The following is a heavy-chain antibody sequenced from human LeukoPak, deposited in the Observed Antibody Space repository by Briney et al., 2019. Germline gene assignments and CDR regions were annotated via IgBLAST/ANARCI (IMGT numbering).Heavy chain of an antibody. D-gene: IGHD6-6*01. CDR1: GFTFSSYG. V-gene: IGHV3-30*19. Sequence: GGSLRPSCAASGFTFSSYGMHWVRQAPGKGLEWVAVISYDGSNKYYADSAKGRFTISRDNSKNTLYLQMNSLRAEDTAVYYCARAPRNDYWGQGTLVTVSS. CDR2: ISYDGSNK. CDR3: ARAPRNDY. J-gene: IGHJ4*02.